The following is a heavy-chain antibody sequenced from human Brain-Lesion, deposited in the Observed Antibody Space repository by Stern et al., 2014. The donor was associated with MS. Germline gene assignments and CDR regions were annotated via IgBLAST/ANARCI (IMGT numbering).Heavy chain of an antibody. CDR3: ARLLAFQFAP. CDR1: GFTFSRYL. J-gene: IGHJ5*02. Sequence: EVQLVESGGGLVRPGGSLKLSCIASGFTFSRYLMKWVRQAPGKGLEWVANIRQDGSETNYVDSVKARFTISRDNAKNSLFLQMNSLRVEDTAVYYCARLLAFQFAPWGQGTLVTVSS. D-gene: IGHD3-3*01. CDR2: IRQDGSET. V-gene: IGHV3-7*01.